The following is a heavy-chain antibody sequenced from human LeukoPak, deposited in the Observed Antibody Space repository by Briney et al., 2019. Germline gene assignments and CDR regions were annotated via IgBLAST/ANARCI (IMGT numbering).Heavy chain of an antibody. Sequence: PSETLSLTCTVSGGSISSGDYYWSWIRQPPGKGLEWIGYIYYSGSTYYNPSLKSRVTISVDTSKNQFSLKLSSVTAADTAVYYCARVLRRWLHNSKLRFGGVSDYWGQGTLVTVSS. CDR2: IYYSGST. J-gene: IGHJ4*02. V-gene: IGHV4-30-4*08. CDR1: GGSISSGDYY. CDR3: ARVLRRWLHNSKLRFGGVSDY. D-gene: IGHD5-24*01.